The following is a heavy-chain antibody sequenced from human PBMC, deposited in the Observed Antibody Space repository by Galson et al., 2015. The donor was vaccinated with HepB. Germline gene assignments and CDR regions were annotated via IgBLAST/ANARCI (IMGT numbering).Heavy chain of an antibody. CDR3: ASFPRGGRSIYYGMDV. V-gene: IGHV4-34*01. Sequence: ETLSLTCAVYGGSFSGYYWSWIRPPPGEGLEGIGEINHSGGPNYNPSLKSLVTISVDTSKNQFSLKLSSVTAADTAVYYWASFPRGGRSIYYGMDVWGQGTTVTVSS. CDR1: GGSFSGYY. J-gene: IGHJ6*02. D-gene: IGHD2-15*01. CDR2: INHSGGP.